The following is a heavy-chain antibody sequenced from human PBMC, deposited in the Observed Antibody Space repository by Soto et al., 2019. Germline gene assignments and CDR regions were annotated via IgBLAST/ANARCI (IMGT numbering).Heavy chain of an antibody. CDR2: INSDGSST. Sequence: PGGSLRLSCAASGFTFSSYWMHWVRQAPGKGLVWLSRINSDGSSTSYADSVKGRFTISRDNAKNTLYLQMNSLRAEDTAVYYCARDLRGGSGSPDYWGQGTLVTVSS. D-gene: IGHD3-10*01. V-gene: IGHV3-74*01. CDR3: ARDLRGGSGSPDY. J-gene: IGHJ4*02. CDR1: GFTFSSYW.